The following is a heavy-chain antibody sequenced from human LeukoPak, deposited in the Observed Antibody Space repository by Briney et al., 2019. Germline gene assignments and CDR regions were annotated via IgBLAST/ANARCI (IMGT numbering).Heavy chain of an antibody. CDR3: AKDTGDTSMVFEY. V-gene: IGHV3-23*01. CDR2: ISGSGGST. D-gene: IGHD5-18*01. Sequence: PGGSLRLSCAASGFTFSTYATSWVRQAPGKGLEWVSSISGSGGSTYYADSVRGGFTISRDNSKNTLYLQMNSLRAEDTAVYYCAKDTGDTSMVFEYWGQGTLVTVSS. J-gene: IGHJ4*02. CDR1: GFTFSTYA.